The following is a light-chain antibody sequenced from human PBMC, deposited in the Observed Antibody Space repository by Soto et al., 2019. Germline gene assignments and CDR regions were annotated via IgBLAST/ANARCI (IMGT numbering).Light chain of an antibody. CDR3: SSYTGSSTYV. Sequence: QSVLTQPASVSGSPGQSITISCTGTSSDVGGYNYVSWYQQHPGKAPKLMIYEVSNRPSGVSNRFSGSKSGNTASLTISRLQAEDEADYYCSSYTGSSTYVFGTGTKVTVL. J-gene: IGLJ1*01. CDR1: SSDVGGYNY. V-gene: IGLV2-14*01. CDR2: EVS.